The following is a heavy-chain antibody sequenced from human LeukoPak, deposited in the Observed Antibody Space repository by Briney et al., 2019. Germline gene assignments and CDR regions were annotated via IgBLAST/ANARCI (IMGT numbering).Heavy chain of an antibody. J-gene: IGHJ4*02. V-gene: IGHV3-30*02. CDR1: GFTFNSYV. CDR2: IRYDGSNK. Sequence: GGSLRLSCGVSGFTFNSYVMHWVRQAPGKGLEWVAFIRYDGSNKYYADSVKGRFTISRDNSKNTLYLQMNSLRAEDTAVYYCAKDHKYRIAAAGRGWYFDYWGQGTLVTVSS. D-gene: IGHD6-13*01. CDR3: AKDHKYRIAAAGRGWYFDY.